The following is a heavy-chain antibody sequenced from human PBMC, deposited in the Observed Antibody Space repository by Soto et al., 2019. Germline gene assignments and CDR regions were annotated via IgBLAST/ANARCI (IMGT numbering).Heavy chain of an antibody. CDR2: ISYDGSNK. D-gene: IGHD3-10*01. J-gene: IGHJ6*02. Sequence: VGSLRLSCAAPGFTFSSYGMHWVRQAPGKGLEWVAVISYDGSNKYYADSVKGRFTISRDNSKNTLYLQMNSLRAEDTAVYYCAKDSYYGSGGYLQMVSRYYYYGMDVWGQGTTVTVSS. CDR1: GFTFSSYG. CDR3: AKDSYYGSGGYLQMVSRYYYYGMDV. V-gene: IGHV3-30*18.